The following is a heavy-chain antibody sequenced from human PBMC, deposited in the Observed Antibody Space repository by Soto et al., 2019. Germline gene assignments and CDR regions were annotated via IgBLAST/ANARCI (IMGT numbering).Heavy chain of an antibody. CDR2: IYYSGST. CDR1: GGSMSSYY. J-gene: IGHJ5*02. V-gene: IGHV4-59*01. D-gene: IGHD3-9*01. CDR3: AREAGVRYPFDP. Sequence: QVQLQESGPGLVKPSETLFLTCTVSGGSMSSYYWSWIRQPPGKGLEWIGYIYYSGSTNYNPSLKSRVTISVDTSKNQFSLKLSSVTAADTAMYYCAREAGVRYPFDPWGQGTLVTVSS.